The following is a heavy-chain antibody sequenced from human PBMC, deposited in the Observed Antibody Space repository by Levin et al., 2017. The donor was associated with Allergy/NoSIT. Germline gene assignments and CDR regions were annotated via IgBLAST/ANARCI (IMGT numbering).Heavy chain of an antibody. D-gene: IGHD3-3*01. CDR1: GFTFSGSA. V-gene: IGHV3-73*01. Sequence: PSETLSLTCAASGFTFSGSAMHWVRQASGKGLEWVGRIRSKANSYATAYAASVKGRFTISRDDSKNTAYLQMNSLKTEDTAVYYCTSRNYDFWSGTAVVYWGQGTLVTVSS. CDR3: TSRNYDFWSGTAVVY. CDR2: IRSKANSYAT. J-gene: IGHJ4*02.